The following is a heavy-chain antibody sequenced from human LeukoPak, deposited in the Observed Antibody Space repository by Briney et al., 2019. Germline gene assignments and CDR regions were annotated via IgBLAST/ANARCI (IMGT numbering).Heavy chain of an antibody. CDR3: ARDGRDRGVIITPDF. CDR1: GFTFSNYW. Sequence: GGSLRLSCTASGFTFSNYWMSWVRQAPGKGLEWVANIKYDDTEKYYVDSVKGRFAISRDNAKNSLYLQMNSLRAEDTAVYYCARDGRDRGVIITPDFWGQGTLVTVSS. V-gene: IGHV3-7*01. CDR2: IKYDDTEK. D-gene: IGHD3-10*01. J-gene: IGHJ4*02.